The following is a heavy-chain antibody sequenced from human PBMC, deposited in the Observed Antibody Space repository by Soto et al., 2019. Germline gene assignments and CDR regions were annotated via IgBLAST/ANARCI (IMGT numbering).Heavy chain of an antibody. J-gene: IGHJ5*01. V-gene: IGHV4-4*07. Sequence: PSETLSLTCTVSGDSFSNYYWTWIRQSAGKGLEWIGRIYASGSTNYNPSLKSRITMSVDTSKKQFSLKLTSVTAADTAVYYCARQTTYSSSWYDCWGQGTLVTVSS. CDR2: IYASGST. D-gene: IGHD6-13*01. CDR1: GDSFSNYY. CDR3: ARQTTYSSSWYDC.